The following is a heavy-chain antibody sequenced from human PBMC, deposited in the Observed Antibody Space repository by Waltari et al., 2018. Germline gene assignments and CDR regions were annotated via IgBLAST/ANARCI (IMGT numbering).Heavy chain of an antibody. J-gene: IGHJ3*02. CDR3: VRPLTSSANTFDI. D-gene: IGHD2-15*01. Sequence: EVQLVQSGDEVKKPGESLKISCKASGYSYTSYWIGWVRQMPGKGLEWMGSCYPGDSDTRYSPSFQGHVTISVDKSITTAYLQWSSLEASDTAMYYCVRPLTSSANTFDIWGRGTMVTVSS. V-gene: IGHV5-51*01. CDR2: CYPGDSDT. CDR1: GYSYTSYW.